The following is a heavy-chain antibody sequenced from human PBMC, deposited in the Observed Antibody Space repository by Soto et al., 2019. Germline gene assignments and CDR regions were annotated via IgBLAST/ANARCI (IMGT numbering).Heavy chain of an antibody. V-gene: IGHV5-10-1*01. D-gene: IGHD2-15*01. CDR3: ARLLDRYCRRGSCSDY. CDR1: WYSFTSYW. CDR2: IDPSDSYT. Sequence: GESLKISCKGSWYSFTSYWISWLRQMPGKGLEWMGRIDPSDSYTNYSPSFQGHVTISADKYISTAYLQWRSLKASDTAMYYCARLLDRYCRRGSCSDYWGQGILVTVSS. J-gene: IGHJ4*02.